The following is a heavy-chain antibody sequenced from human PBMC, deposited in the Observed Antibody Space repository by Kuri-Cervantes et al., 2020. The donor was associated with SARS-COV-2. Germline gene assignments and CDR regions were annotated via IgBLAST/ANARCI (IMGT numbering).Heavy chain of an antibody. J-gene: IGHJ4*02. D-gene: IGHD1-14*01. V-gene: IGHV1-2*04. Sequence: ASVKVSCKASGYTFTGYYMRWVRQAPGQGLEWMGWINPNSGGTNYAQKFQGWVTMTRDTSISTVYMELSRLRSDDTAVYYCAREWGGMTGTTGGYWGQGTLVTVSS. CDR3: AREWGGMTGTTGGY. CDR2: INPNSGGT. CDR1: GYTFTGYY.